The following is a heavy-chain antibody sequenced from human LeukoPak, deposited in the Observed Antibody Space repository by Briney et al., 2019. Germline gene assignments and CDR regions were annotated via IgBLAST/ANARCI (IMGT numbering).Heavy chain of an antibody. CDR1: GYTFTGYY. V-gene: IGHV1-2*02. D-gene: IGHD3-3*01. J-gene: IGHJ6*03. CDR3: ARGVFGVVIPFYYYYMDV. Sequence: ASVKVSCKASGYTFTGYYMHWVRQAPGQGLEWMGWINPNSGGTNYAQKFQGRVTMARDTSISTAYMELSRLRSDDTAVYYCARGVFGVVIPFYYYYMDVWGKGTTVTVSS. CDR2: INPNSGGT.